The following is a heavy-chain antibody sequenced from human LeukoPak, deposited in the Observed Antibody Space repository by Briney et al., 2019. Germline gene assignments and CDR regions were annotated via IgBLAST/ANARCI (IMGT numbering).Heavy chain of an antibody. J-gene: IGHJ4*02. CDR3: ARDRPYSSSYLNPVYDY. Sequence: ASVKVSCKASGSTFTSYAISWVRQAPGRGLEGMGWISAYNGNTNYAQKLQGRVTMTTDTSTSTAYMELRSLRSDDTAVYYCARDRPYSSSYLNPVYDYWGQGTLVTVSS. V-gene: IGHV1-18*01. D-gene: IGHD6-6*01. CDR2: ISAYNGNT. CDR1: GSTFTSYA.